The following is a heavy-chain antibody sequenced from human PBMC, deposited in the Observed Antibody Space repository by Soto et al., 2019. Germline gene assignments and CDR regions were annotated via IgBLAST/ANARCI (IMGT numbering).Heavy chain of an antibody. CDR1: GFTFDDYA. V-gene: IGHV3-9*01. Sequence: EVQLEESGGALVQPGRSLRLSCAASGFTFDDYAMYWVRQVLGKGLEWVSSISWNSGNIGYADSVKGRFTTSRDNAENSLYLQMNSLRPAYTALYYCVRSKGGYSYGTPFDYWCQGTLVTVSS. J-gene: IGHJ4*02. CDR2: ISWNSGNI. CDR3: VRSKGGYSYGTPFDY. D-gene: IGHD5-18*01.